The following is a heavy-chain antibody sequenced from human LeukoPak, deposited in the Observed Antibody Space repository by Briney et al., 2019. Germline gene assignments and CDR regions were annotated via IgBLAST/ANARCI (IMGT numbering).Heavy chain of an antibody. CDR3: TRGDNT. V-gene: IGHV4-61*02. Sequence: SETLSLTCTVSGGSISSGSSYWSWIRHPAGKGLEWIGRIYTSGNTNYKPSLQSRVTISVDTAKNQFSLKLSSVTAADTAVYYCTRGDNTWGQGTLLTVSS. D-gene: IGHD2/OR15-2a*01. J-gene: IGHJ5*02. CDR2: IYTSGNT. CDR1: GGSISSGSSY.